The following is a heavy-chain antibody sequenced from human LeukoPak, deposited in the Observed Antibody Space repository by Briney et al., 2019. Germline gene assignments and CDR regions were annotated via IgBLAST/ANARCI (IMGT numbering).Heavy chain of an antibody. J-gene: IGHJ4*02. CDR1: GFTFTSYA. CDR3: ARLSGSSYGKYYFDY. V-gene: IGHV3-21*01. CDR2: LTSSSNYV. D-gene: IGHD1-26*01. Sequence: GGSLRLSRAASGFTFTSYAMEWVRQAPGKGLEWLSSLTSSSNYVYYADSVKGRFTISRDNAKSSLYLQMNSLRAEDTAIYYCARLSGSSYGKYYFDYWGQGTLVTVSS.